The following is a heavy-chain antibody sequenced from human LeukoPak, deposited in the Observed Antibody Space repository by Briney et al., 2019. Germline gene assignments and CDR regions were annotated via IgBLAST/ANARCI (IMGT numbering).Heavy chain of an antibody. CDR1: GFIFKDYW. CDR2: IKQDGSEK. CDR3: AKDAQPRSRWYDP. D-gene: IGHD3-16*01. V-gene: IGHV3-7*03. Sequence: GGSLRLSCAASGFIFKDYWMIWVRQAPGKGLEWVANIKQDGSEKYYVDSVKGRFTISRDNAKNSLYLQMNTLRAEDTAMYYCAKDAQPRSRWYDPWGQGTLVTVSS. J-gene: IGHJ5*02.